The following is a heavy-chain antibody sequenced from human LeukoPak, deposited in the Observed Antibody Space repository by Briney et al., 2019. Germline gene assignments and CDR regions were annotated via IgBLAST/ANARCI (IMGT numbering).Heavy chain of an antibody. Sequence: SETLSLTCAVSGGSISSSNWWSWVRQPPGKGLEWIGEIYHSGSTNYNPSLKSRVTISVDKSKNQFSLKLSSVTAADTAVYYCARAQRGQLMSLWFDPWGQGTLVTVSS. CDR3: ARAQRGQLMSLWFDP. V-gene: IGHV4-4*02. D-gene: IGHD6-13*01. CDR1: GGSISSSNW. J-gene: IGHJ5*02. CDR2: IYHSGST.